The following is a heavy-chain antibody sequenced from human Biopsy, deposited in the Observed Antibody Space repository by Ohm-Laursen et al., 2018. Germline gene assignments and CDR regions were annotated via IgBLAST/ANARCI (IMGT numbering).Heavy chain of an antibody. D-gene: IGHD3-22*01. J-gene: IGHJ4*02. CDR2: IHNSGST. CDR1: GDSLSSYF. Sequence: SETLSLTCTVSGDSLSSYFWSWIRQPPGKGLEWIGFIHNSGSTDHNPSLKSRVTVSMDVSNNDFSLKLTSVTAADTAVYYCARALGGYDLSAYYIDSWGQGTLVIVSS. V-gene: IGHV4-59*01. CDR3: ARALGGYDLSAYYIDS.